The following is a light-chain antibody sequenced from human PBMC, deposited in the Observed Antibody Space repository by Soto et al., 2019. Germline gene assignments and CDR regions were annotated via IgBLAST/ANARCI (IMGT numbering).Light chain of an antibody. J-gene: IGLJ1*01. Sequence: QSVLTQPPSASGTPGQRVTISCSGSSSNIGSNYVYWYQQFPGTAPKLLIYRNNQRPSGVPDRFSGSKSGTSASLAISGLRSEDEAHYYCAAWDDSLRGYVFGTGTKLTVL. CDR1: SSNIGSNY. CDR3: AAWDDSLRGYV. CDR2: RNN. V-gene: IGLV1-47*01.